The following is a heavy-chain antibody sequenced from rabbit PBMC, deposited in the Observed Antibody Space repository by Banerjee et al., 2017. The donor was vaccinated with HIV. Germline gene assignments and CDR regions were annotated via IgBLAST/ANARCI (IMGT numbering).Heavy chain of an antibody. CDR1: GFSFSGGYY. D-gene: IGHD2-1*01. CDR3: AKESGGDGNTNL. Sequence: QQLEESGGDLVKPGASLTLTCTASGFSFSGGYYMCWVRQAPGKGLELIACIYTSSGSTWYASWVNGRFTISKTSSTTVTLQMTSLTAADTATYFCAKESGGDGNTNLWGPGTLVTVS. J-gene: IGHJ4*01. V-gene: IGHV1S40*01. CDR2: IYTSSGST.